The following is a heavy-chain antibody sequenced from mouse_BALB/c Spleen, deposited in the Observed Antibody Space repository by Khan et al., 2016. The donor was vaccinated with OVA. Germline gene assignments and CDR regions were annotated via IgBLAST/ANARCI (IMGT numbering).Heavy chain of an antibody. CDR2: INSDGGYT. CDR3: ASHLTGSFAY. J-gene: IGHJ3*01. CDR1: GFTFSAYG. V-gene: IGHV5-6*01. Sequence: EVALVESGGDLVKPGGSLRLSCAASGFTFSAYGMAWVRQAPDKRLEWVATINSDGGYTYYPDTVKGRFTIPRNNAENTLSLQMSSLKSEDTAIYYCASHLTGSFAYWGQGTLVTVSA. D-gene: IGHD4-1*01.